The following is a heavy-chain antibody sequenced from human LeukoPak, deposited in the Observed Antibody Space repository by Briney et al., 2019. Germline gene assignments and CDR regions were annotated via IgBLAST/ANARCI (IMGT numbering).Heavy chain of an antibody. CDR1: GYTFTSYA. V-gene: IGHV1-3*01. D-gene: IGHD2/OR15-2a*01. Sequence: ASVKVSCKASGYTFTSYAMHWVRQAPGQRLEWMGWINAGNGNTKYSQKFQGRVTITRDTSASTAYMELSSLRSEDTAEYYCARGHFSGASDIWGQGTMVTVSS. CDR3: ARGHFSGASDI. CDR2: INAGNGNT. J-gene: IGHJ3*02.